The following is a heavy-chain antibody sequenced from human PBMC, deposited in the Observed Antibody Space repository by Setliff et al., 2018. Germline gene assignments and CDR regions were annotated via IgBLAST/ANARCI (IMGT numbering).Heavy chain of an antibody. CDR2: IYYSGST. CDR1: GYSISSGYY. J-gene: IGHJ6*02. CDR3: ARDQGRDYYYYGMDV. V-gene: IGHV4-61*01. D-gene: IGHD3-10*01. Sequence: SETLSLTCAVSGYSISSGYYWGWIRQPPGKGLEWIGYIYYSGSTNYNPSLKSRVTISVDTSKNQFSLKLSSVTAADTAVYYCARDQGRDYYYYGMDVWGQGTTVTVSS.